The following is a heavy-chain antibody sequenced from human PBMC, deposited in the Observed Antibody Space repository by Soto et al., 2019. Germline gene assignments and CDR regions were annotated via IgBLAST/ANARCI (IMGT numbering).Heavy chain of an antibody. D-gene: IGHD4-4*01. J-gene: IGHJ5*02. CDR1: GGTFSSYA. V-gene: IGHV1-69*13. CDR3: ATKGPLTTKRGFDP. Sequence: GASVKVSCKASGGTFSSYAISWVRQAPGQGLEWTGGIIPIFGTANYAQKFQGRVTITADESTSTAYMELSSLRSEDTAVYYCATKGPLTTKRGFDPWGQGTLVTVSS. CDR2: IIPIFGTA.